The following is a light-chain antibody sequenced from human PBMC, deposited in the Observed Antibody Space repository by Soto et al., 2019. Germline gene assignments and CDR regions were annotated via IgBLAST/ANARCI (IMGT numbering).Light chain of an antibody. Sequence: DIQMTQSPSTLSASVGDRVTITCRASQSISNWLAWYQQKPGKAPKLLIYKASSLQGGVPSRFSGSGSGTEFTLTISSLQPDDFATYYCQQYDTYRTFGQGTKVETK. V-gene: IGKV1-5*03. CDR1: QSISNW. J-gene: IGKJ1*01. CDR2: KAS. CDR3: QQYDTYRT.